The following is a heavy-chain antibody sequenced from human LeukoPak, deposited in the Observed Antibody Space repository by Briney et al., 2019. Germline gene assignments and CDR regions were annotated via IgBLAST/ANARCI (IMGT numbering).Heavy chain of an antibody. V-gene: IGHV3-30*02. J-gene: IGHJ6*02. D-gene: IGHD5-12*01. Sequence: PGGSLRLSCAASGFTFSSYGMHWVRQAPGKGLEWVAFIRYDGSNKYYADSVKGRFTISRDNSKNTLYLQMGSLRAEDMAVYYCARASGYDLDYYYYGMDVWGQGTTVTVSS. CDR2: IRYDGSNK. CDR3: ARASGYDLDYYYYGMDV. CDR1: GFTFSSYG.